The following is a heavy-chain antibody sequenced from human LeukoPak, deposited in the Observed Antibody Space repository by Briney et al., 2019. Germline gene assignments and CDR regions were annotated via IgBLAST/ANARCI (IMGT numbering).Heavy chain of an antibody. J-gene: IGHJ4*02. CDR2: INPNSGGT. V-gene: IGHV1-2*02. CDR1: GYTFTGYY. Sequence: ASVKVSCKASGYTFTGYYMHWVRQAPGQGLEWMGWINPNSGGTNYAQKFQGRVTMTRDTSISTAHMELSRLRSDDTAVYYCARVAAVAGPDDYWGQGTLVTVSS. CDR3: ARVAAVAGPDDY. D-gene: IGHD6-19*01.